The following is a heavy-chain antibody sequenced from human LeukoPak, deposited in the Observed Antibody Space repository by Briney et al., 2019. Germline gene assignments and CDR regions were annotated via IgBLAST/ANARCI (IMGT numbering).Heavy chain of an antibody. CDR2: ISPNSGGT. CDR3: ARETGRDGYNPFDY. Sequence: GASVKVSCKASGYTFTGYYMHWVRQAPGQGLEWMGWISPNSGGTNYAQKFQGRVTMTRDTSISTAYMELSRLRSDDTAVYYCARETGRDGYNPFDYWGQGTLVTVSS. D-gene: IGHD5-24*01. J-gene: IGHJ4*02. V-gene: IGHV1-2*02. CDR1: GYTFTGYY.